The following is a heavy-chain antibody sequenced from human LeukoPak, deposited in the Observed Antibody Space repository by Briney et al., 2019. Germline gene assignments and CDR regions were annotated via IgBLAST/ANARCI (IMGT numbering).Heavy chain of an antibody. D-gene: IGHD3-22*01. CDR1: GYTFTSYY. CDR3: ARGPGGRSGYYPLEDYYYYYYMDV. CDR2: SSVYNGNT. Sequence: GASVKVSCKASGYTFTSYYIHWVRQAPGQGLEWMGWSSVYNGNTNYAQNLQGRVTMTTDASTSTAYMELRSLRSDDTAVYYCARGPGGRSGYYPLEDYYYYYYMDVWGKGTTVTVSS. J-gene: IGHJ6*03. V-gene: IGHV1-18*04.